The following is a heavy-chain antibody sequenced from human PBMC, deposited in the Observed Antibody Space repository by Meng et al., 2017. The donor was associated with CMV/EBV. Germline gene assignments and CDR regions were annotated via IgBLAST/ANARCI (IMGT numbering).Heavy chain of an antibody. J-gene: IGHJ4*02. CDR3: VRDRNWGPDY. V-gene: IGHV1-2*02. Sequence: QVQLVQPGAGVKRPGASVKVSCQTSGYRCSDHYMHWVRQAPGQGLEWMGWIYPNSGGTHYAQKFQDRVTMTRDTSISTVYMELSRLTSDDTAVYYCVRDRNWGPDYWGQGTLVTVSS. CDR2: IYPNSGGT. CDR1: GYRCSDHY. D-gene: IGHD7-27*01.